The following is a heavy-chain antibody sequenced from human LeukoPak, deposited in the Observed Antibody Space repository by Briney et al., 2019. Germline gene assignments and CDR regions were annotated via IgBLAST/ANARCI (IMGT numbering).Heavy chain of an antibody. CDR3: ASIEGIYSGSWYGFFDY. Sequence: GGSLRLSCAASGFTFSSYSMNWVRQAPGKGLEWVSSISSSSSYTYYADSVKGRFTISRDNSKNTLYLQMNSLRAEDTAVYYCASIEGIYSGSWYGFFDYWGQGTLVTVSS. CDR2: ISSSSSYT. J-gene: IGHJ4*02. V-gene: IGHV3-21*04. CDR1: GFTFSSYS. D-gene: IGHD6-13*01.